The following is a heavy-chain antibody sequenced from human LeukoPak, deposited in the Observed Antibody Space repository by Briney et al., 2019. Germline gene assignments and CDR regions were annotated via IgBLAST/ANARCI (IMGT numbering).Heavy chain of an antibody. CDR2: INHSGST. Sequence: SETLSLTCAVYGGSFSGYYWSWIRQPPGKGLEWIWEINHSGSTNYNPSLTSRVTISVDTSKNQFSLKLSSVTAADTAVYYCARGRGRREIVVVVAATRPIGMDVWGQGTTVTVSS. CDR3: ARGRGRREIVVVVAATRPIGMDV. J-gene: IGHJ6*02. V-gene: IGHV4-34*01. D-gene: IGHD2-15*01. CDR1: GGSFSGYY.